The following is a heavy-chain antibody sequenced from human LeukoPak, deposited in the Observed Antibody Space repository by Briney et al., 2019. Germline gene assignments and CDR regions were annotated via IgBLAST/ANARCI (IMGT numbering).Heavy chain of an antibody. CDR2: IYYGGST. D-gene: IGHD6-13*01. CDR1: GGSISSDGYY. V-gene: IGHV4-31*03. J-gene: IGHJ4*02. CDR3: AGGPYSSTCNY. Sequence: PSETLSLTCTVSGGSISSDGYYWSWIRQHLGKGLEWIGYIYYGGSTYYNPSLKSRVTISLDTSKNQFSLKLSSMTAADTAVYFCAGGPYSSTCNYWGQGTLVTVSS.